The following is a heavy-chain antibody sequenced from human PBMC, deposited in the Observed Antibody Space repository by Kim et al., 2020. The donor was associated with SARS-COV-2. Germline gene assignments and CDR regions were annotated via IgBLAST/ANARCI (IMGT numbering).Heavy chain of an antibody. Sequence: GGSLRLSCAASGFTFSSYGMHWVRQAPGKGLEWVAVISYDGSNKYYADSVKGRFTISRDNSKNTLYLQMNSLRAEDTAVYYCAKERFDAFDIWGQGTMVTVSS. V-gene: IGHV3-30*18. J-gene: IGHJ3*02. CDR1: GFTFSSYG. CDR2: ISYDGSNK. CDR3: AKERFDAFDI. D-gene: IGHD3-10*01.